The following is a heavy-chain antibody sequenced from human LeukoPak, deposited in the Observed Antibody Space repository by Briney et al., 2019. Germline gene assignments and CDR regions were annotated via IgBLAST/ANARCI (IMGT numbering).Heavy chain of an antibody. CDR1: GGSISSYY. J-gene: IGHJ4*02. V-gene: IGHV4-59*01. CDR2: IYYSGST. CDR3: ARATHEGGTKYYFDY. D-gene: IGHD3-16*01. Sequence: SETLSLTCTVSGGSISSYYWSWIRQPPGRGLEWIGYIYYSGSTNYNPSLKSRVTISVKTSKNQFSLRLSSVTAADTAIYYCARATHEGGTKYYFDYWGQGTLVTVSS.